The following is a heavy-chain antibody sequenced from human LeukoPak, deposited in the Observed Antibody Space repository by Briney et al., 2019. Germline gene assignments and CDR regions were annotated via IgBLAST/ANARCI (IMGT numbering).Heavy chain of an antibody. Sequence: GGSLRLSCAAFEFIFSDYAMGWVRRAPGKGLEWVSTIDKTTYPTFYADSVKGRFTISRDNSKNTLYLQMNSLRTEDTAVYFCAKSEGATIPGWFNDYWGQGILVTVSS. CDR3: AKSEGATIPGWFNDY. J-gene: IGHJ4*02. V-gene: IGHV3-23*05. CDR1: EFIFSDYA. D-gene: IGHD6-19*01. CDR2: IDKTTYPT.